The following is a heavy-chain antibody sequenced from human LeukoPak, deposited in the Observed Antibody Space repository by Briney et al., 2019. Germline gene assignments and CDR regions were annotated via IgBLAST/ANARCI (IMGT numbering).Heavy chain of an antibody. CDR2: IYHSGST. J-gene: IGHJ4*02. CDR1: GGSISSSDW. Sequence: SETLSLTCAVSGGSISSSDWWSWVRQPPGKGLEWIGSIYHSGSTYYNPSLKSRVTISVDTSKNQFSLKLSSVTAADTAVYYCARELVGYSYGSRPFDYWGQGTLVTVSS. V-gene: IGHV4-4*02. CDR3: ARELVGYSYGSRPFDY. D-gene: IGHD5-18*01.